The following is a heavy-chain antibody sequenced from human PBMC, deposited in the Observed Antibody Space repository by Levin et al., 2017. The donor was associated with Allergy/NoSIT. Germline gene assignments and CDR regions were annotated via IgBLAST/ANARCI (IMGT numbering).Heavy chain of an antibody. V-gene: IGHV3-49*04. Sequence: GGSLRLSCTASGFTFGDYAMSWVRQAPGKGLEWVGFIRSKAYGGTTEYAASVKGRFTISRDDSKSIAYLQMNSLKTEDTAVYYCTRVAGRLAAAGTGWFDPWGQGTLVTVSS. CDR1: GFTFGDYA. D-gene: IGHD6-13*01. CDR3: TRVAGRLAAAGTGWFDP. CDR2: IRSKAYGGTT. J-gene: IGHJ5*02.